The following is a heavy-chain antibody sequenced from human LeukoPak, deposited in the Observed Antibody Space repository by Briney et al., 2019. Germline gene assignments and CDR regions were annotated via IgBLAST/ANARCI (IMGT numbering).Heavy chain of an antibody. Sequence: PGGSLRLSCAASGFTFSSYSMNWVRQAPGKGLEWVSSISSSSSYICYADSVKGRFTISRDNAKNSLYLQMNSLRAEDTAVYYCARFGESAMVDYWGQGTLVTVSS. V-gene: IGHV3-21*01. D-gene: IGHD3-10*01. CDR3: ARFGESAMVDY. J-gene: IGHJ4*02. CDR1: GFTFSSYS. CDR2: ISSSSSYI.